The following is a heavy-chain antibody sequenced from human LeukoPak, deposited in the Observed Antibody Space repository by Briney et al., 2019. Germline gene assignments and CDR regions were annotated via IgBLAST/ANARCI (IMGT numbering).Heavy chain of an antibody. Sequence: SETLSLTCTVSGGSISSYYWSWIRQPAGKGLEWIGRIYTSGSTNYNPSLKSRVTMSVDTSKNQFSLKLSSATAADTAVYYCARDSGYYYQYYFDYWGQGTLVTVSS. D-gene: IGHD3-22*01. CDR1: GGSISSYY. V-gene: IGHV4-4*07. CDR2: IYTSGST. CDR3: ARDSGYYYQYYFDY. J-gene: IGHJ4*02.